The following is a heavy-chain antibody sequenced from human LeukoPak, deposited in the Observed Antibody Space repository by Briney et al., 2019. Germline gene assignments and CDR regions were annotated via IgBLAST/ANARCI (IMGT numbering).Heavy chain of an antibody. D-gene: IGHD1-20*01. Sequence: PSENLSLTCTVSGDSISTSYWSWIRHPPGNRMEWIGRIFASGETNYNPSLESRVIMSRDTSNNQFFLRLTSVTAADTAVYYCARDRYTWHDRDWFDSWGQGTLVTVSS. J-gene: IGHJ5*01. V-gene: IGHV4-4*07. CDR1: GDSISTSY. CDR3: ARDRYTWHDRDWFDS. CDR2: IFASGET.